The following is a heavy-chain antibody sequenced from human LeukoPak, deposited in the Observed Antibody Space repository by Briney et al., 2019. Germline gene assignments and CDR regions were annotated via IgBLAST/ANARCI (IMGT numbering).Heavy chain of an antibody. CDR3: AKGTSPRPYYFDY. J-gene: IGHJ4*02. CDR1: GFTFSSDA. D-gene: IGHD2-2*01. CDR2: ISGSGGST. Sequence: GGSLRLSCAASGFTFSSDAMSWVRQAPGKGLEWVSAISGSGGSTYYADSVKGRFTISRDNSKNTLYLQMNSLRAEDTAVYYCAKGTSPRPYYFDYWGQGTLVTVSS. V-gene: IGHV3-23*01.